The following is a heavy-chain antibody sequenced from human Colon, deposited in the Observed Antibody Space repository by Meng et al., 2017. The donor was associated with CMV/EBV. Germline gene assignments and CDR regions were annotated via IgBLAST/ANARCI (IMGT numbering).Heavy chain of an antibody. D-gene: IGHD2-8*01. Sequence: GESLKISCATSGFTFTNYWMSWVRQVPGKGLEWVANIKQDGSEKSYVDSVKGRFTISRDNAKKSVFLQMNSLGVEDTSVYYCVYGGYWFNHWGQGTLVTVSS. CDR2: IKQDGSEK. J-gene: IGHJ5*02. V-gene: IGHV3-7*01. CDR3: VYGGYWFNH. CDR1: GFTFTNYW.